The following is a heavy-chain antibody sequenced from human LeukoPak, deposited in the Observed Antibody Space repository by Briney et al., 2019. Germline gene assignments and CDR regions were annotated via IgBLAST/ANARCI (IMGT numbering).Heavy chain of an antibody. Sequence: SETLSLTCTVSGDSISNYYWSWIRQPPGKGLEWIGYVYYSGGTNYNPSLKSRVTISVDTSKNQFSLKLSSVTAADTAVYYCATLEWLDYYFDYWGQGTLVTVSS. J-gene: IGHJ4*02. CDR3: ATLEWLDYYFDY. V-gene: IGHV4-59*12. CDR2: VYYSGGT. D-gene: IGHD3-3*01. CDR1: GDSISNYY.